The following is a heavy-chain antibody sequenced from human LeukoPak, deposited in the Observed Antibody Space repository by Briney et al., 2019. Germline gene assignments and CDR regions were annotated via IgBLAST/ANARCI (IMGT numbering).Heavy chain of an antibody. J-gene: IGHJ4*02. V-gene: IGHV3-21*01. CDR2: IGYDSSHI. CDR1: GFTFSTFA. D-gene: IGHD3-9*01. CDR3: TRDPLRYLRVGHYDY. Sequence: GGSLRLSCAVSGFTFSTFAMNWVRQVPGKGLEWVSSIGYDSSHIYFATSVTSRFTISRYNSRDSLYLQMDSLRVEDTAVYYCTRDPLRYLRVGHYDYWGQGNLVAVSS.